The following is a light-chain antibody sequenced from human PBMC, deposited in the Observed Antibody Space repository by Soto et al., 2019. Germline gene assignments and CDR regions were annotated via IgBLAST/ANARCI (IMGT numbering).Light chain of an antibody. CDR3: SSYRSSRTYV. CDR1: SSDIDGYNY. CDR2: DVS. V-gene: IGLV2-14*01. Sequence: QSVLTQPASVSGSPGQSITISCSGTSSDIDGYNYVSWYQQNPGTAPKLLIYDVSNRPSGVSHRFSGSKSGNTASLTISGLQAGDEADYYCSSYRSSRTYVFGTGTKVTVL. J-gene: IGLJ1*01.